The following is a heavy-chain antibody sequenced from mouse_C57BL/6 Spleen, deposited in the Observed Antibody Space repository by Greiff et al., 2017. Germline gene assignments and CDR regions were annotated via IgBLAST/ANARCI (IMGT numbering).Heavy chain of an antibody. CDR3: ARSLYYYGSPYWYFDV. V-gene: IGHV1-69*01. CDR1: GYTFTSYW. J-gene: IGHJ1*03. D-gene: IGHD1-1*01. Sequence: VQLQQPGAELVMPGASVKLSCKASGYTFTSYWMHWVKQRPGQGLEWIGEIDPSDSYTNYNQKFKGKSTLTVDTSSSTAYMQLSSLTSEDSAVYYCARSLYYYGSPYWYFDVWGTGTTVTVSS. CDR2: IDPSDSYT.